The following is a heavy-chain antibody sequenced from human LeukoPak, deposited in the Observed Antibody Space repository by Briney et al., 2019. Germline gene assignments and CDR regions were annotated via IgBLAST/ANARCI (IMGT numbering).Heavy chain of an antibody. Sequence: GGSLRLSCAASGFTFSSYGMHWVRQAPGKGLEWVAFIRYDGSNKYYADSVKGRFTISRDNAKNSLYLQMNSLRAEDTAVYYCARDTYYYDSSGYPDWGQGTLVTVSS. D-gene: IGHD3-22*01. CDR2: IRYDGSNK. CDR3: ARDTYYYDSSGYPD. CDR1: GFTFSSYG. J-gene: IGHJ4*02. V-gene: IGHV3-30*02.